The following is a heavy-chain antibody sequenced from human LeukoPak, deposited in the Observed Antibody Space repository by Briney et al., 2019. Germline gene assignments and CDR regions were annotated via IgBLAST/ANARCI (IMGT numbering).Heavy chain of an antibody. CDR3: ARIAGGYSYGYPDY. V-gene: IGHV4-38-2*02. CDR1: GYSISSGYY. CDR2: IYYSGSP. D-gene: IGHD5-18*01. J-gene: IGHJ4*02. Sequence: SETLSLTCTVSGYSISSGYYWGWIRQPPGKGLEWIGSIYYSGSPYYNPSLKSRVTISVDTSKNQFSLKLSSVTAADTAVYYCARIAGGYSYGYPDYWGQGTLVTVSS.